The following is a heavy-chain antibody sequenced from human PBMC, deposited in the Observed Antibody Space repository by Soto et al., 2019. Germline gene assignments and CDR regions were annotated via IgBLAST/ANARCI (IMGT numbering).Heavy chain of an antibody. D-gene: IGHD3-9*01. CDR3: AKQTGTWVDSAIEF. J-gene: IGHJ4*02. V-gene: IGHV3-23*01. Sequence: EVEMLAWGGGVVQPGESLRLSCVAPDFSFTSYAMTWVRLAPGKGLQWVAALSHDGGNTYYRDSVRGRFTISRDNSKNTRYLQMNSLKGEDTAVYYCAKQTGTWVDSAIEFWGQGTQVTVSS. CDR2: LSHDGGNT. CDR1: DFSFTSYA.